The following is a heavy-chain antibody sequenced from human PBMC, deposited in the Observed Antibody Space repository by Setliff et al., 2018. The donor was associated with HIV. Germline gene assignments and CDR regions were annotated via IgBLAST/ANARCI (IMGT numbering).Heavy chain of an antibody. CDR1: GFTFTGYW. Sequence: PGGSLRLSCAASGFTFTGYWMHWVRQAPGKGLLWVSRINTDGSSTTYADSVKGRFTISRDNAKNMVYLQMNSLRVEDTAVYYCGRGISARPGAPGNWCDPWGQGTLVTVSS. CDR3: GRGISARPGAPGNWCDP. D-gene: IGHD6-6*01. J-gene: IGHJ5*02. CDR2: INTDGSST. V-gene: IGHV3-74*01.